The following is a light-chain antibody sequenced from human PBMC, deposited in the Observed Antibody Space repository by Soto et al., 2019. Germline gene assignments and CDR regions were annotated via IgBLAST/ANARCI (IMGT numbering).Light chain of an antibody. CDR2: GAS. Sequence: DIPVTQSPSSLSASVGDRVTITCRASQSIGTYLNWYHQKPGKAPQLLIYGASTLQSGVPSRFSGSGSGTHFTLTISSLQPGDFGTYSCQQSYNTPTFGQGTKVEIK. CDR1: QSIGTY. CDR3: QQSYNTPT. J-gene: IGKJ1*01. V-gene: IGKV1-39*01.